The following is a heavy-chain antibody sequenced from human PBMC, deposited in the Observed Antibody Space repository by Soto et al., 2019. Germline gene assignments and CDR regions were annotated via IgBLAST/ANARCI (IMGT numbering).Heavy chain of an antibody. CDR3: ATHGSMVRRVYYYYMDV. V-gene: IGHV1-8*01. D-gene: IGHD3-10*01. Sequence: ASVKVSCKASGYTFTSYDINWVRQATGQGLEWMGWMNPNSGNTGYAQKFQGRVTMTRNTSISTAYMELSSLRSEGTAVYYCATHGSMVRRVYYYYMDVWGKGTTVTVSS. CDR2: MNPNSGNT. CDR1: GYTFTSYD. J-gene: IGHJ6*03.